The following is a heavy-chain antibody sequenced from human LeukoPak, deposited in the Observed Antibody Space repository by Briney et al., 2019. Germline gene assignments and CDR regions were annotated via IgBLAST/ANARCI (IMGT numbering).Heavy chain of an antibody. CDR2: ISRSGSTI. CDR3: ARGDYVLQFFDWLNWFDS. D-gene: IGHD3-9*01. V-gene: IGHV3-48*03. CDR1: GFTFSSYE. Sequence: PGGSLRLSCAASGFTFSSYEMNWVRQAPGKGLEWVSYISRSGSTIYYADSVKGRFTISRDNAKNSLYLQMNSLRDEDTALYYCARGDYVLQFFDWLNWFDSWGQGTLVTVSS. J-gene: IGHJ5*01.